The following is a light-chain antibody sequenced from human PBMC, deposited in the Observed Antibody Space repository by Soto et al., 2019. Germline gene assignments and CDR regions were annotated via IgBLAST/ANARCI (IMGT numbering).Light chain of an antibody. Sequence: DIVMTQSPDSLAVSLGERATINCKSSQSVLYSSNNKNYLAWYLQKPGQPPKLLISWASTRESGVPDRFSGSGSGTDFTLTINSLQAEDVAVYYCQQYYSTPPYTFGQGTKLEIK. CDR1: QSVLYSSNNKNY. CDR2: WAS. V-gene: IGKV4-1*01. J-gene: IGKJ2*01. CDR3: QQYYSTPPYT.